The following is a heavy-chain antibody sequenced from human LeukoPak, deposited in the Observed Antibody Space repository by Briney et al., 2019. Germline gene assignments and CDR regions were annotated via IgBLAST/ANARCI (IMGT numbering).Heavy chain of an antibody. CDR2: IIPILGIA. J-gene: IGHJ6*03. Sequence: ASVKVSCKASGGTFSSYAISWVRQAPGQGLEWMGRIIPILGIANYAQKFQGRVTITADKSTSTAYMELSSLRPEDTAVYYCALAAAGSGYYYYYYMDVWGKGTTVTVSS. CDR3: ALAAAGSGYYYYYYMDV. V-gene: IGHV1-69*04. CDR1: GGTFSSYA. D-gene: IGHD6-13*01.